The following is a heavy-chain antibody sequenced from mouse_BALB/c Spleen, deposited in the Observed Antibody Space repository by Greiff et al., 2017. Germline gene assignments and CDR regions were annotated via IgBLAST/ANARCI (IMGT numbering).Heavy chain of an antibody. CDR3: ARGDEGYYFDY. D-gene: IGHD3-3*01. V-gene: IGHV1-80*01. CDR2: IYPGDGDT. J-gene: IGHJ2*01. CDR1: GYAFSSYW. Sequence: QVQLQQSGAELVRPGSSVKLSCTASGYAFSSYWMNWVKQRPGQGLEWIGQIYPGDGDTNYNGKFKGKATLTADKSSSTAYMQLSSLTSEDSAVYFCARGDEGYYFDYWGQGTTLTVSS.